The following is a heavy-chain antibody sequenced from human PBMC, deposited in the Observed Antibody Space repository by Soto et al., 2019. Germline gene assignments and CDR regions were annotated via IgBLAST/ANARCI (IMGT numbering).Heavy chain of an antibody. V-gene: IGHV4-59*01. D-gene: IGHD6-19*01. CDR2: IYYTGNT. Sequence: SDTLSLTCPFSGFSLSSYDWILLRQPPGKGLEWIGYIYYTGNTNYNPSLKSRVTISVDTSKNQFSLKLTSLTAADTAVYYCARARTSSAVDFDDWGQGTLGTVSS. J-gene: IGHJ4*02. CDR3: ARARTSSAVDFDD. CDR1: GFSLSSYD.